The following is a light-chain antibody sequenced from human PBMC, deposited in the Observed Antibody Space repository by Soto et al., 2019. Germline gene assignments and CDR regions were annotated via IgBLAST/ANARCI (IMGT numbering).Light chain of an antibody. CDR3: QQYNSYSWT. CDR1: QTITRW. J-gene: IGKJ1*01. V-gene: IGKV1-5*01. CDR2: DAS. Sequence: DIPRSRSPSTLSAYDADRVTMTCRASQTITRWMAWYQQKPGKAPKLLIYDASTLESGVPSRFSGSRSGTEFTLTSSSLQPDDFATYYCQQYNSYSWTSGQGPRWIT.